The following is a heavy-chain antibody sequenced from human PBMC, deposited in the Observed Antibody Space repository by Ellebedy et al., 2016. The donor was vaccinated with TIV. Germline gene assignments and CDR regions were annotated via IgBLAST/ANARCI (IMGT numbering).Heavy chain of an antibody. J-gene: IGHJ4*02. CDR3: ARVPDILTGRGGFDY. CDR2: ISAYNGNT. V-gene: IGHV1-18*01. D-gene: IGHD3-9*01. Sequence: AASVKVSCKASGYTFTSYGISWVRQAPGQGLEWMGWISAYNGNTNSAQKLQGRVTMTTDTSTSTAYMELRSLRSDDTAVYYCARVPDILTGRGGFDYWGQGTLVTVSS. CDR1: GYTFTSYG.